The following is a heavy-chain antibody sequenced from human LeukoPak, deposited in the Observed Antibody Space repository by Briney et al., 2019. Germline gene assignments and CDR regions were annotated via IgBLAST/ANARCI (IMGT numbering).Heavy chain of an antibody. V-gene: IGHV6-1*01. CDR2: TYYRSKWYN. CDR3: ARGTLLWFGETSRRFDY. D-gene: IGHD3-10*01. J-gene: IGHJ4*02. Sequence: SQTLSLTCAISGDSVSSNSAAWNWIRQSPSRGLEWLGRTYYRSKWYNDYAVSVKSRITINPDTSKNQFSLQLNSVTPEDTAVYYCARGTLLWFGETSRRFDYWGQGTLVTVSS. CDR1: GDSVSSNSAA.